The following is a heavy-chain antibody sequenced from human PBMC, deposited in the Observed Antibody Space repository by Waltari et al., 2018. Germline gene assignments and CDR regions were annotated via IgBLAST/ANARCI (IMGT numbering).Heavy chain of an antibody. CDR3: ARVTIGISLHFDY. CDR1: GGSISSSSYY. CDR2: IYYSGST. V-gene: IGHV4-39*07. Sequence: QLQLQESGPGLVKPSETLSLTCTVSGGSISSSSYYWGWIRQPPGKGLEWIGSIYYSGSTYYNPALKSRVTISVDKSKNQFSLKLSSVTAADTAVYYCARVTIGISLHFDYWGQGTLATVSS. J-gene: IGHJ4*02. D-gene: IGHD3-10*01.